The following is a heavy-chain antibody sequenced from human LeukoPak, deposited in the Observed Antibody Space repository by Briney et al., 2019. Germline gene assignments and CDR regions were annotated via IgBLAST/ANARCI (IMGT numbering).Heavy chain of an antibody. CDR2: IKQDGSET. V-gene: IGHV3-7*01. CDR1: GFTFSNYW. J-gene: IGHJ4*02. Sequence: GGSLRLSCAASGFTFSNYWINWVRQAPGKGLEWVANIKQDGSETYCVDSVKGRFTISRDNAKNSLYLRMNSLRDEDTAVYYCARGGSGYSYGKIDSWGQGILVTVSS. D-gene: IGHD5-18*01. CDR3: ARGGSGYSYGKIDS.